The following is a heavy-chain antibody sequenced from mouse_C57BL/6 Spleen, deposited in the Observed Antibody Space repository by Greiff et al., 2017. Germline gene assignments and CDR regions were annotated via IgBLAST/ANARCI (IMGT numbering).Heavy chain of an antibody. Sequence: QVQLQQPGAELVRPGSSVKLSCKASGYTFTSYWMDWVKQRPGQGLEWIGNIYPSDSETHYNQKFKDKATLTVDKSSSTAYMQLSSLTSEDSAVYYCARGLDDYDDGGSWCAYWGQGTLVTVSA. V-gene: IGHV1-61*01. D-gene: IGHD2-4*01. CDR3: ARGLDDYDDGGSWCAY. CDR2: IYPSDSET. J-gene: IGHJ3*01. CDR1: GYTFTSYW.